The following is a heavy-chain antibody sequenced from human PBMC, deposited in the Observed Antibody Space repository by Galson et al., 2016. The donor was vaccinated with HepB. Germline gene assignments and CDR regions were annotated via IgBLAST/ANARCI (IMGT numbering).Heavy chain of an antibody. CDR1: AYTFANFW. J-gene: IGHJ4*02. V-gene: IGHV5-51*01. CDR3: LRHGQYFNY. Sequence: QSGAEVKKPGESLKISCEGSAYTFANFWIAWVRQVPGKGLEWMGIIYPGDSDTKYSPSFQGQVTISADTSINTAYLQWSSLKASDTAMYYCLRHGQYFNYWGQGTLVTVSS. CDR2: IYPGDSDT.